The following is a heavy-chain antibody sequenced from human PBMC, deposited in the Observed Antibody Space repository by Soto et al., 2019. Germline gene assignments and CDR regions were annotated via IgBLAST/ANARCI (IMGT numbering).Heavy chain of an antibody. CDR3: AKGHSYYDFSIEY. CDR2: ISGSGRAT. CDR1: GFSFGSYA. Sequence: GGSLRLSCAASGFSFGSYAMSWVRQAPGKGLEWVSTISGSGRATYYADSVKGRFTISRDNSKNTLYLEMNSLRAEDMAVYHCAKGHSYYDFSIEYWGQGTLVTVSS. J-gene: IGHJ4*02. V-gene: IGHV3-23*01. D-gene: IGHD3-3*01.